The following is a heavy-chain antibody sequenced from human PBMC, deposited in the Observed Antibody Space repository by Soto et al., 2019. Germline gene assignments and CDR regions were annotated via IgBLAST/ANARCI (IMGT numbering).Heavy chain of an antibody. CDR1: GGSVTGASYY. CDR3: ARGQRLGAITTWFDY. CDR2: IYYSGST. J-gene: IGHJ4*02. D-gene: IGHD3-22*01. V-gene: IGHV4-61*01. Sequence: SETLSLTCTVSGGSVTGASYYWSWIRQPPGKGLEWIGYIYYSGSTNYNPSLKSRVTISVDRSKNQFSLKLSSVTAADTAVYYCARGQRLGAITTWFDYWGQGTLVTVSS.